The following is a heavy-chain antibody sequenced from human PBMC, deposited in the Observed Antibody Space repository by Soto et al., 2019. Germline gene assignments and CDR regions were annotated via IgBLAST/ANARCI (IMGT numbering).Heavy chain of an antibody. D-gene: IGHD2-2*01. CDR2: LDTYNGNT. CDR3: ARDPMGPAFFDP. CDR1: GYTFINYG. V-gene: IGHV1-18*01. Sequence: QVQLVQSGAEVRKPGASVKVSCKASGYTFINYGISWVRQAPGQWLEWMGWLDTYNGNTNNAQKLQGRVTMNTDRSTSPANMELRSQRSDNTDVYYCARDPMGPAFFDPWGQGALVTVSS. J-gene: IGHJ5*02.